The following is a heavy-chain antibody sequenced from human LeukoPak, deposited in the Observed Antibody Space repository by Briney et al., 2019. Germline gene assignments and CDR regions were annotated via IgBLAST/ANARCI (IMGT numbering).Heavy chain of an antibody. Sequence: SQTLSLTCTVSGGSISSGSYYWNWIRQPAGKGLEWLGNIFTRGTTNYNASLASRLTISLDTAKNQFSLHLSSVTAADPAMYFWARSPLALYFDNGGQETLVT. V-gene: IGHV4-61*09. CDR3: ARSPLALYFDN. J-gene: IGHJ4*02. CDR1: GGSISSGSYY. CDR2: IFTRGTT.